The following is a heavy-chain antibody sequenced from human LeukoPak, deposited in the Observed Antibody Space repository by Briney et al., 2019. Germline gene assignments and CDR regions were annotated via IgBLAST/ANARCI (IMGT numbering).Heavy chain of an antibody. J-gene: IGHJ5*02. D-gene: IGHD3-3*01. CDR1: GGSISSYY. CDR3: ARHGSYYDFWSGYYSVQTSEFDP. V-gene: IGHV4-59*08. Sequence: SETLSLTCTVSGGSISSYYWSWIRQPPGKGLEWIGYIYYSGSTNYNPSLKSRVTISVDTSKNQFSLKLSSVTAADTAVYYCARHGSYYDFWSGYYSVQTSEFDPWGQGTLVTVSS. CDR2: IYYSGST.